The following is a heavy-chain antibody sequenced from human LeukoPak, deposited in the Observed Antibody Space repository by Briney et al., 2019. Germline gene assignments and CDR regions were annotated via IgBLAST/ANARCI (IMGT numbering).Heavy chain of an antibody. J-gene: IGHJ4*02. CDR2: IYTSGST. V-gene: IGHV4-4*07. CDR3: ARDRGDSSGYSFDY. Sequence: SETLSLTCTVSGGSISSYYWSWIRQPAGKGLEWIRRIYTSGSTNYNPSHKSRVTMSVDTSKNQFSLKLSSVTAADTAVYYCARDRGDSSGYSFDYWGQGTLVTVSS. D-gene: IGHD3-22*01. CDR1: GGSISSYY.